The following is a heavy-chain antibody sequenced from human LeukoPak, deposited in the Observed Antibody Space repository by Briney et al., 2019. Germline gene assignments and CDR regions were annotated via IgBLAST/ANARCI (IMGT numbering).Heavy chain of an antibody. V-gene: IGHV3-11*04. CDR3: ARDRYRAIFGVVIKAPWDY. J-gene: IGHJ4*02. D-gene: IGHD3-3*01. CDR2: ISSSGSTI. CDR1: GFTFSDYY. Sequence: GGSLRLSCAASGFTFSDYYMSWIRQAPGKGLEWVSYISSSGSTIYYADSVKGRFTISRDNAKNSLYLQMNSLRAEDTAVYYCARDRYRAIFGVVIKAPWDYWGQGTLVTVSS.